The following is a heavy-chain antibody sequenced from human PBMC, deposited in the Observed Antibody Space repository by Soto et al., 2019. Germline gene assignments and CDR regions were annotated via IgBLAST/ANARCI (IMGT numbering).Heavy chain of an antibody. Sequence: QVRLVQSGAEVKKPGSSVKVSCKASGGTFSSYAISWVRQAPGQGLEWMGGIIPIFGTANYAQKFQGRVTITADESTSTAYMELSSLRSEDTAVYYCARGPARYSYGSEYYFDYWGQGTLVTVSS. J-gene: IGHJ4*02. V-gene: IGHV1-69*01. CDR1: GGTFSSYA. CDR2: IIPIFGTA. CDR3: ARGPARYSYGSEYYFDY. D-gene: IGHD5-18*01.